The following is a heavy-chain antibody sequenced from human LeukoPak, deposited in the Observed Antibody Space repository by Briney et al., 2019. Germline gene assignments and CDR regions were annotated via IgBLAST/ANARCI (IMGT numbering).Heavy chain of an antibody. CDR1: GGSISSSNW. CDR2: IYHSEST. J-gene: IGHJ4*02. V-gene: IGHV4-4*02. CDR3: AKEIEAAGFFDH. D-gene: IGHD6-13*01. Sequence: SETLSLTCAVSGGSISSSNWWSWVRQPPGKGLEWIGEIYHSESTNYNPSLKSRVTISVDKSKNQFSLKLSSVTAADTAVYYCAKEIEAAGFFDHWGQGTLVTVSS.